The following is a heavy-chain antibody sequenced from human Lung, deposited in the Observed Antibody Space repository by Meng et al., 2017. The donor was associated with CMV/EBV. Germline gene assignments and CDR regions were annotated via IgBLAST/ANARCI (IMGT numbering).Heavy chain of an antibody. CDR3: LRRSGGSV. CDR2: IPHRGSS. CDR1: GDSITNHNW. D-gene: IGHD3-10*01. J-gene: IGHJ1*01. V-gene: IGHV4-4*02. Sequence: GQLREPGPALVKPSETLSLTCAVSGDSITNHNWWAWVRQPPGKGLEWIGEIPHRGSSAYNPSLKSRVSMSIDKSKNQFSLKLTSVTAADMAVYHCLRRSGGSVWGQGTLVTVSS.